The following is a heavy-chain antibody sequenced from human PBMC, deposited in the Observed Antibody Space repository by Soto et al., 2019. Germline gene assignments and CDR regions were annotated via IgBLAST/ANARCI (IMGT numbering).Heavy chain of an antibody. CDR2: ISAHNGNT. CDR3: ARGRYGDY. Sequence: QVHLVQSGAEVKKPGASVKVSCKGSGYTFTSYGITWVRQAPGQGLEWMGWISAHNGNTDYAQKLQGRVTVTRDTSASPAYMELRGRSSDDTAVYYCARGRYGDYWGQGALGTVSS. J-gene: IGHJ4*02. D-gene: IGHD1-1*01. CDR1: GYTFTSYG. V-gene: IGHV1-18*01.